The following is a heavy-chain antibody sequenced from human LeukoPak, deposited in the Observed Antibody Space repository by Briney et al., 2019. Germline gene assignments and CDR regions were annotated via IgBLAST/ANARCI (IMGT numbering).Heavy chain of an antibody. CDR2: ISGSGGST. Sequence: GGSLRLSCAASGFTFSSSAMSWVRQAPGKGLEWVSAISGSGGSTYYADSVKGRFTISRDNSKNTLYLQMNSLRAEDTAVYYCAKGMYYYDSSGYIIFDYWGQGTLVTVSS. CDR3: AKGMYYYDSSGYIIFDY. CDR1: GFTFSSSA. V-gene: IGHV3-23*01. D-gene: IGHD3-22*01. J-gene: IGHJ4*02.